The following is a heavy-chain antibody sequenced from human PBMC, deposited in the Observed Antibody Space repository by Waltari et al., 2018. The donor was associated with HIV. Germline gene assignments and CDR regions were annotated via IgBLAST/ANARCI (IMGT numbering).Heavy chain of an antibody. CDR3: ARAGSVFGTSPYGMDV. CDR1: GGSISSGDYY. CDR2: IYYSGST. V-gene: IGHV4-30-4*01. D-gene: IGHD2-2*01. Sequence: QVQLQESGPGLVKPSQTLSLTCTVPGGSISSGDYYWRWIRQPPGKGLEWIGYIYYSGSTYYNPSLKSRVTISVDTSKNQFSLKLSSVSAADTAVYYCARAGSVFGTSPYGMDVWGQGTTVTVSS. J-gene: IGHJ6*02.